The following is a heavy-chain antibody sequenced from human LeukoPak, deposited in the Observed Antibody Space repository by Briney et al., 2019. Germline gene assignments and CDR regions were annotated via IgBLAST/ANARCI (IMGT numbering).Heavy chain of an antibody. CDR2: ISHDGGNK. J-gene: IGHJ4*02. CDR1: GFALSQFP. D-gene: IGHD3-10*01. CDR3: ARDKSYFGSGNYHYFDS. V-gene: IGHV3-30*03. Sequence: GGSLRLPCVACGFALSQFPVHWVRQAPGKRLEGVAFISHDGGNKKYGDSVKRRFTISRGNSKNTVYLQMNSLRPQNTALYYYARDKSYFGSGNYHYFDSWGQGALVTVSS.